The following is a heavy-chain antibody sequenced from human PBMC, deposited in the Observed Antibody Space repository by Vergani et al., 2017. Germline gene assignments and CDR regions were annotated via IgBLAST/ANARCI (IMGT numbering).Heavy chain of an antibody. CDR1: GGSFSGYY. D-gene: IGHD3-3*01. Sequence: QVQLQQWGAGLLKPSETLSLTCAVYGGSFSGYYWSWIRQPPGKGLEWIGEINHSGSTNYNPSLKSRVTISVDTSKNQVSLKLSSVTAADTAVYYCARSGYKGRWPRYYYYMDFWGKGTTVTVSS. CDR3: ARSGYKGRWPRYYYYMDF. V-gene: IGHV4-34*01. CDR2: INHSGST. J-gene: IGHJ6*03.